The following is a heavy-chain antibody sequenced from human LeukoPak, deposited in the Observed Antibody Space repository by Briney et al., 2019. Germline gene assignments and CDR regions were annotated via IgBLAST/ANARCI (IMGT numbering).Heavy chain of an antibody. CDR2: ITSDGSST. V-gene: IGHV3-74*01. CDR1: GFTFGDYA. D-gene: IGHD3-10*01. Sequence: GGSLRLSCTASGFTFGDYAMSWVRQAPGKGLVWVSRITSDGSSTSYADSVKGRFTISRDNAKNTLYLQMNSLRAEDTAVYYCARDGGDDAFDIWGQGTMVTVSS. J-gene: IGHJ3*02. CDR3: ARDGGDDAFDI.